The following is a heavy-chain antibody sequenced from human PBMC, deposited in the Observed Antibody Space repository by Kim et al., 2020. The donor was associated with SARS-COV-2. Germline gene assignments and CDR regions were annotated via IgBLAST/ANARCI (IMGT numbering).Heavy chain of an antibody. CDR3: AQIPAHNTWFGELLTDY. V-gene: IGHV3-23*01. D-gene: IGHD3-10*01. CDR1: GFTFSSYA. CDR2: ISGSGGST. Sequence: GGSLRLSCAASGFTFSSYAMSWVRQAPGKGLEWVSAISGSGGSTYYADSVKGRFTISRDNSKNTLDLQMNNLRAEDTAVYYCAQIPAHNTWFGELLTDYWDRATLVTVSS. J-gene: IGHJ4*02.